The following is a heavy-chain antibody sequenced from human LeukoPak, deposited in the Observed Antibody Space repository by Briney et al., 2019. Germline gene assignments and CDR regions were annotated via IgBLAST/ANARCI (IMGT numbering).Heavy chain of an antibody. Sequence: SQTLSLTCTVSGGSISSGGYYWSWIRQPPGKGLEWIGYIYYSGSTYYNPSLKSRVTISVDTSENQFSLKLSSVTAADTAVYYCARDQGHYDSSGNEYFQHWGQGTLVTVSS. CDR3: ARDQGHYDSSGNEYFQH. CDR1: GGSISSGGYY. J-gene: IGHJ1*01. V-gene: IGHV4-30-4*08. D-gene: IGHD3-22*01. CDR2: IYYSGST.